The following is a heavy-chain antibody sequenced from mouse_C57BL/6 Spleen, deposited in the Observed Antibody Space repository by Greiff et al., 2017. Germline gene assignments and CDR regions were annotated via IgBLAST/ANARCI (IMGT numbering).Heavy chain of an antibody. D-gene: IGHD1-1*01. J-gene: IGHJ4*01. CDR2: INPNNGGT. V-gene: IGHV1-22*01. Sequence: EVHLVESGPELVKPGASVKMSCKASGYTFTDYNMHWVKQSHGKSLEWIGYINPNNGGTSYNQKFKGKATLTVNKSSSTAYMELRSLTSEDSAVYYCARELLRSYAMDYWGQGTSVTVSS. CDR3: ARELLRSYAMDY. CDR1: GYTFTDYN.